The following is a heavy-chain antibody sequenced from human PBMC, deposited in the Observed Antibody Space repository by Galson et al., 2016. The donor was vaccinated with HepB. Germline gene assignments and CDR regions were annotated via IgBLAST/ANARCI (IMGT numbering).Heavy chain of an antibody. Sequence: SLRLSCAASGFTFLSYAMHWVRQTPGKGLEWVAVVSYDGRDKNYTDSVKGRFLISRDNSKSTLHLEMNSLRVEDTAVYYCAKGGGEQDYFCCWGQGTPVAVTS. CDR2: VSYDGRDK. CDR1: GFTFLSYA. CDR3: AKGGGEQDYFCC. D-gene: IGHD6-13*01. J-gene: IGHJ4*02. V-gene: IGHV3-30*18.